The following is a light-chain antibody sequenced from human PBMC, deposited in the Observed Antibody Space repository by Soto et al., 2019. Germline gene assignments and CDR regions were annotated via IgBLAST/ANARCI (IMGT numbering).Light chain of an antibody. CDR3: RSFTSLSTLV. CDR1: SNDVGGYQY. CDR2: EVS. V-gene: IGLV2-14*01. Sequence: QSALTQPASVSGSPGQSITISCTGTSNDVGGYQYVSWYQQNPGKAPKLIIYEVSNRPSGVPDRFSGSKSGNTASLTISELRAEDEAEYYCRSFTSLSTLVFGGGTKLTVL. J-gene: IGLJ3*02.